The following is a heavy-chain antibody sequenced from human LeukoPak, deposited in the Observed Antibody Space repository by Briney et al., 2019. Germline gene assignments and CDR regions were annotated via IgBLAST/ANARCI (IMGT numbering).Heavy chain of an antibody. D-gene: IGHD3-22*01. CDR3: AKDMEQYYYDSSGYYAY. CDR1: GFTFSSYS. Sequence: GGSLRLSCAASGFTFSSYSMNWVRQAPGKGLEWVSGISWNSGSIGYADSVKGRFTISRDNAKSSLYLQMNSLRAEDTALYYCAKDMEQYYYDSSGYYAYWGQGTLVTVSS. V-gene: IGHV3-9*01. CDR2: ISWNSGSI. J-gene: IGHJ4*02.